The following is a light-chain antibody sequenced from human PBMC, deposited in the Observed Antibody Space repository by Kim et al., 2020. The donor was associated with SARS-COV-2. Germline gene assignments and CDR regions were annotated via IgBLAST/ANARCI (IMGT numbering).Light chain of an antibody. CDR1: QDIANS. V-gene: IGKV1-27*01. CDR3: QKYNSAPWT. CDR2: AAC. Sequence: ASGGDRVTITCRASQDIANSLAWYQQKPGKVPQVLIYAACTLQSGVPSRFSGSGSGTEFTLTIGSLQTEDVATYYCQKYNSAPWTFGPGTKVDIK. J-gene: IGKJ1*01.